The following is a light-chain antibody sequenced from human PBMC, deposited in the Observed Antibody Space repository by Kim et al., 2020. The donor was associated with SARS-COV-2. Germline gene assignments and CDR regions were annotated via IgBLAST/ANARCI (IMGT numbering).Light chain of an antibody. V-gene: IGKV3-15*01. Sequence: SPGERATLSCRASQSVSSNLAWYQQKPGQAPRLLIYGASTRATGIPARFSGSGSGTEFTLTISSLQSEDFAVYYCQQYNNWPPRATFGQGTKLE. CDR3: QQYNNWPPRAT. CDR2: GAS. J-gene: IGKJ2*01. CDR1: QSVSSN.